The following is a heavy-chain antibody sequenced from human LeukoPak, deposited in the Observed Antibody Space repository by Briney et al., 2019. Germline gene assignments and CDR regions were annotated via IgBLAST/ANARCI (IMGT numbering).Heavy chain of an antibody. Sequence: GGSLRLSCAASGFPFSSYSIHWVRQAPGKGLEWVAVISYDGSIKYYADSVKGRFTISRDNSKNTLLLQLNSLKAEDTAVYYCARDLGRSGIGVVIYWYFDLWGRSTLVTVSS. V-gene: IGHV3-30-3*01. J-gene: IGHJ2*01. D-gene: IGHD3-22*01. CDR2: ISYDGSIK. CDR3: ARDLGRSGIGVVIYWYFDL. CDR1: GFPFSSYS.